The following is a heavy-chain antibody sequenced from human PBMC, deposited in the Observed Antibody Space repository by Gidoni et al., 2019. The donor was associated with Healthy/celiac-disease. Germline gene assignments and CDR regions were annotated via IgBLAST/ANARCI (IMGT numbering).Heavy chain of an antibody. V-gene: IGHV4-59*01. CDR3: ARVFGSS. Sequence: QVQLQESGPGLVKPSETLSLTCTVSGGSISSYYWSWIRQPPGKGLEWIGYIYYSGSTNYNPSLKSRVTISVDTSKNQFSLKLSSVTAADTAVYYCARVFGSSWGQGTLVTVSS. CDR1: GGSISSYY. D-gene: IGHD6-13*01. J-gene: IGHJ4*02. CDR2: IYYSGST.